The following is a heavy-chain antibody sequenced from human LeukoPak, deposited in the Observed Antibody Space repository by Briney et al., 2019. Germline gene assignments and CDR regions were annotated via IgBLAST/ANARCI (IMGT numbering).Heavy chain of an antibody. D-gene: IGHD5-12*01. Sequence: EASVKVSCKASGGTFSSYAISWVRQAPGQGLEWMGGIIPIFGTANYAQKFQGRVTITADESTSTAYMELSSLGSEDTAVYYCARGYSGYDYYYYYYMDVWGKGTTVTISS. J-gene: IGHJ6*03. CDR1: GGTFSSYA. V-gene: IGHV1-69*13. CDR3: ARGYSGYDYYYYYYMDV. CDR2: IIPIFGTA.